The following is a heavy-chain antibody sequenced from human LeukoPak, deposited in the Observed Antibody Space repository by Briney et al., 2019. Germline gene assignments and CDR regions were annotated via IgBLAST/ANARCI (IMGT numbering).Heavy chain of an antibody. CDR2: ISGSGGST. D-gene: IGHD3-22*01. CDR3: AKGYDSSGYLRVDDAFDI. V-gene: IGHV3-23*01. CDR1: GFTFSSYA. J-gene: IGHJ3*02. Sequence: GGSLRLSCAASGFTFSSYAMSWVRQAPGKGLEWVSAISGSGGSTYYADSVKGRFTISRDNSKNTLYLQMNSLRAEDTAVYYCAKGYDSSGYLRVDDAFDIWGQGIMVTVSS.